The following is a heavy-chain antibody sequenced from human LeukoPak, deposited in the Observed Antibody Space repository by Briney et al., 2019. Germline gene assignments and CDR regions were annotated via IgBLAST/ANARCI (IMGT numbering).Heavy chain of an antibody. V-gene: IGHV1-46*01. Sequence: ASVKVSCKASGYTFTSYYIYWMRQAHGHGLDWMGIINPSGGRTNYAHKFQGRVTMTRDMSTSTVYMELSSLRSEDTAVYYCARGAHVRMYDSNHNCFDPWGQGTLVTVSS. D-gene: IGHD3-22*01. J-gene: IGHJ5*02. CDR3: ARGAHVRMYDSNHNCFDP. CDR2: INPSGGRT. CDR1: GYTFTSYY.